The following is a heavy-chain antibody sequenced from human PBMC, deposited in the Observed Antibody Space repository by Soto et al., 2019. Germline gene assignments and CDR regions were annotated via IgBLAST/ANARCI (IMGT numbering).Heavy chain of an antibody. CDR3: AHSGYGYGDFHY. CDR2: IYWDDDK. D-gene: IGHD5-18*01. Sequence: QITLKESGPTLVKPTQTLTLTCTLSGVSLSTSGVGVGCIRQPPGKALEWLALIYWDDDKRYCPSLKRRLTITKHPTKNQAVLKMPNMDPVDTATYYCAHSGYGYGDFHYWCQGTLVTVS. CDR1: GVSLSTSGVG. J-gene: IGHJ4*02. V-gene: IGHV2-5*02.